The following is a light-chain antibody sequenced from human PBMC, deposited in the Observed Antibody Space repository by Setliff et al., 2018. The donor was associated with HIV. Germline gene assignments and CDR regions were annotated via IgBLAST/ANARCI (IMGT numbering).Light chain of an antibody. CDR3: SSYTSSTTLAEG. V-gene: IGLV2-14*03. Sequence: QSVLTQPASVSGSPGQSITISCTGTSSDVGGYNYVSWYQQHPGKAPKVMVYDVSNRPSGVTNRSSGSKSGNTASLTISGLQAEDEADYYCSSYTSSTTLAEGFGTGTKVTVL. J-gene: IGLJ1*01. CDR2: DVS. CDR1: SSDVGGYNY.